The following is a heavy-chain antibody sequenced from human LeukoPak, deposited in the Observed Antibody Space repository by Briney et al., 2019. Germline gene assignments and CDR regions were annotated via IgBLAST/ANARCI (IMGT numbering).Heavy chain of an antibody. CDR2: INQDGSEK. CDR1: GFTFSSYW. CDR3: ARVEVVVEGMDY. Sequence: PGGSLRLSCAASGFTFSSYWMTWVRQAPGKGLEWVATINQDGSEKYSVDSVKGRFTISRDNAKNTLYLQMNSLRAEDTAVYYCARVEVVVEGMDYWGQGTLVTVSS. J-gene: IGHJ4*02. D-gene: IGHD3-22*01. V-gene: IGHV3-7*01.